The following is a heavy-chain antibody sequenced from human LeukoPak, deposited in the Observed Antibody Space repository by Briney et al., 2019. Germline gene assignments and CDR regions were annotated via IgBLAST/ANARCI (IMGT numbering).Heavy chain of an antibody. CDR3: ARVFRVVAATGWFDP. CDR1: GGSISSYY. D-gene: IGHD2-15*01. J-gene: IGHJ5*02. Sequence: SETLSLTCTVSGGSISSYYWSWIRQPPGKGLEWIGEINHSGSTNYNPSLKSRVTISVDTSKNQFSLKLSSVTAADTAVYYCARVFRVVAATGWFDPWGQGTLVTVSS. V-gene: IGHV4-34*01. CDR2: INHSGST.